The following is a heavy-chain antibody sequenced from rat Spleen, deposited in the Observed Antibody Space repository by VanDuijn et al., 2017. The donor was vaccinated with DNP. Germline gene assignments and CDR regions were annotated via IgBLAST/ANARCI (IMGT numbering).Heavy chain of an antibody. D-gene: IGHD5-1*01. CDR3: SRSRDYIYNWGTMDA. Sequence: QVQLKESGPGLVQPSQTLSLTCSVSGFSLTSNNVHWVRQPPGKGLEWVGVIWSGGATDYNSLLRSRLSISRDTSTSQVFLQMNSLQAEDTAIYFCSRSRDYIYNWGTMDAWGQGTSVTVSS. CDR2: IWSGGAT. CDR1: GFSLTSNN. V-gene: IGHV2-1*01. J-gene: IGHJ4*01.